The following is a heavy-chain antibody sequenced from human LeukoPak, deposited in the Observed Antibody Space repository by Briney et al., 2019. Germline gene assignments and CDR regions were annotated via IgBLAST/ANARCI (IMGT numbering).Heavy chain of an antibody. CDR3: EKEDSSGYYFDY. V-gene: IGHV3-9*01. Sequence: GRSLRLSCAASGFTFDDYAMHWVRQAPGKGLEWVSGISWNSGSIGYADSVKGRFTISRDNAKNSLYLQMNSLRAEDTALYHCEKEDSSGYYFDYWGQGNLVTVSS. CDR2: ISWNSGSI. J-gene: IGHJ4*02. D-gene: IGHD3-22*01. CDR1: GFTFDDYA.